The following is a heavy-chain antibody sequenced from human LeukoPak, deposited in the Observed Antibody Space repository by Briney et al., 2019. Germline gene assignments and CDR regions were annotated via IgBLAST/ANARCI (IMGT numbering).Heavy chain of an antibody. Sequence: GASVKVSCKVSGYTLTELSMHWVRQAPGKGLEWRGGFDPEDGETIYAQKFQGRVTMTEDTSTDTAYMELSSLRSEDTAVYYCATGIAGCSSTSCYPDYWGQGTLVTVSS. V-gene: IGHV1-24*01. CDR1: GYTLTELS. D-gene: IGHD2-2*01. CDR2: FDPEDGET. CDR3: ATGIAGCSSTSCYPDY. J-gene: IGHJ4*02.